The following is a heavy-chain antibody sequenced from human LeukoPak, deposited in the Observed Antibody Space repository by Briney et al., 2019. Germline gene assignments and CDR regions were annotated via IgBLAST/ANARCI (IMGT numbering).Heavy chain of an antibody. CDR1: GYSLTELS. V-gene: IGHV1-24*01. CDR2: FDPEDGET. CDR3: ATDGKVGIAAAGTGLYYGMDV. J-gene: IGHJ6*04. D-gene: IGHD6-13*01. Sequence: GASVMVSCKVSGYSLTELSMHWARQAPGKGLEWMGGFDPEDGETIYAQKFQGRVTMTEDTSTDTAYMELSSLRSEDTAVYYCATDGKVGIAAAGTGLYYGMDVWGKGTTVTVSS.